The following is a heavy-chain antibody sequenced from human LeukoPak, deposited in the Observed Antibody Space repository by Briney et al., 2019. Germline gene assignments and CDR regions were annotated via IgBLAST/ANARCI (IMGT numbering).Heavy chain of an antibody. CDR1: GGSVSSYY. CDR2: VYYTGST. V-gene: IGHV4-59*08. CDR3: ARWGAAASRDYYYYGMDV. Sequence: KPSETLSLTCSVSGGSVSSYYWSWIRQSPGKGLEWIGYVYYTGSTNYNPSLRSRVTMFEDKSKNQFSLRLYSVTVADTAVYYCARWGAAASRDYYYYGMDVWGQGTTVTVSS. D-gene: IGHD6-13*01. J-gene: IGHJ6*02.